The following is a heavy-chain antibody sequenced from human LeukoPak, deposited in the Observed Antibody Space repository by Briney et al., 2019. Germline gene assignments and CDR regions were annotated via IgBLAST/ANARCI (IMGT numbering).Heavy chain of an antibody. D-gene: IGHD4-23*01. Sequence: SETLSLTCTVSGGSISSGGYYWSWIRQHPGQGLEWIGYIYYSGSTYYNPSLKSRVTISVDTSKNQFSLKLSSVTAADTAVYYCARDQRDYGGNPGYFQHWGQGTLVTVSS. J-gene: IGHJ1*01. V-gene: IGHV4-31*03. CDR2: IYYSGST. CDR3: ARDQRDYGGNPGYFQH. CDR1: GGSISSGGYY.